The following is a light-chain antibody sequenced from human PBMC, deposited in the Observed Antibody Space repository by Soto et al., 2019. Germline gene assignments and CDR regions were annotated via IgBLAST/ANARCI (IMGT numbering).Light chain of an antibody. CDR3: QQFSSYPLT. Sequence: EFVLTQSPGTLSLSTGERATLSCRASQTVRNNYLAWYQQKPGQAPRLLIYDASSRATGIPDRFSGGGSGTDFTLTISILEPEDFSVYYCQQFSSYPLTFGGGTRWIS. CDR1: QTVRNNY. J-gene: IGKJ4*01. CDR2: DAS. V-gene: IGKV3-20*01.